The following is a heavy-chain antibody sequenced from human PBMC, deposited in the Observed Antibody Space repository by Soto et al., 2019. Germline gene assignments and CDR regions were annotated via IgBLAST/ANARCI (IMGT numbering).Heavy chain of an antibody. V-gene: IGHV4-39*01. CDR2: IYYSGST. Sequence: NPSETLSLTCTVSGGSISSSSYYWGWIRQPPGKGLEWIGSIYYSGSTYYNPSLKSRVTISVDTSKNQFSLKLSSVTAADTAVYYCATQATQRFDYWGQGTLVTVSS. CDR1: GGSISSSSYY. J-gene: IGHJ4*02. CDR3: ATQATQRFDY.